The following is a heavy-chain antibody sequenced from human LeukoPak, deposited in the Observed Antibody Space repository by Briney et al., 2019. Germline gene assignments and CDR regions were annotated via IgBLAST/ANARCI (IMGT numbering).Heavy chain of an antibody. CDR3: AKDRETTASGTFDY. CDR2: ISYDGSHK. Sequence: GGSLRLSCAASGFTFSSYGMHWVRQAPGKGLDWVAVISYDGSHKYYADSVKGRFTISRDNSQNTLYLQMNSLRAEDTAVYYCAKDRETTASGTFDYWGQGTLVTVSS. CDR1: GFTFSSYG. V-gene: IGHV3-30*18. D-gene: IGHD6-13*01. J-gene: IGHJ4*02.